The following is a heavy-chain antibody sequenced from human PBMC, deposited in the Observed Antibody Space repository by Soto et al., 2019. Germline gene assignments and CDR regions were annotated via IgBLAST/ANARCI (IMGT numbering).Heavy chain of an antibody. J-gene: IGHJ3*02. CDR1: GFTFSSYG. Sequence: QVQLVESGGGVVQPGRSLRLSCAASGFTFSSYGMHWVRQAPGKGLEWVAVIWYDGSNKYYADSVKGRFTISRDNFKNRLYLEMNSLGAEDTAVYYCARYGLSWFGVEGGAFDIWGEGTMVTVSS. D-gene: IGHD3-10*01. CDR2: IWYDGSNK. V-gene: IGHV3-33*01. CDR3: ARYGLSWFGVEGGAFDI.